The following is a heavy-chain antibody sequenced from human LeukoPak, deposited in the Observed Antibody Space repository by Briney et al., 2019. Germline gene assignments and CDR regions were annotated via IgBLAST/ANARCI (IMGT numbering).Heavy chain of an antibody. CDR1: GFTFSSYE. CDR3: WSDTGYCRSSSCRFDS. V-gene: IGHV3-48*03. Sequence: PGGSLRLSCAATGFTFSSYEMHWVRQAPGKGLEWVSFISCDGSNKYYADSVRGRFTISRDNAKNSLYLQMNSLRAEGRAVYYCWSDTGYCRSSSCRFDSSGHGSLVTVSS. CDR2: ISCDGSNK. J-gene: IGHJ4*01. D-gene: IGHD2-15*01.